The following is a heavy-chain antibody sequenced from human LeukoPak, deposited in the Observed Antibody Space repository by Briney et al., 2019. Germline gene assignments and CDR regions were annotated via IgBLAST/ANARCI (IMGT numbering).Heavy chain of an antibody. CDR1: GGTFSIYA. CDR3: ARVRSSSGYYSYFDY. J-gene: IGHJ4*02. V-gene: IGHV1-69*04. D-gene: IGHD3-22*01. Sequence: SVKVSCKASGGTFSIYAISWVRQAPGQGLEWMGRIIPILGIANYAQKFQGRVTITADKSTSTAYMELSSLRSEDTAVYYCARVRSSSGYYSYFDYWGQGTLVTVSS. CDR2: IIPILGIA.